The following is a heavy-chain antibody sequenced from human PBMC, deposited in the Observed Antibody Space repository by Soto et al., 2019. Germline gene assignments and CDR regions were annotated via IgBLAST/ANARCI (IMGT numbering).Heavy chain of an antibody. Sequence: EVQLVESGGGLAQPGGSLRLSCAASGFTFSSYWMSWVRQAPGKGLEWVANIKQDGSEKYYVDSVKGRFTISRDNAKNSLYLQMNSLRAEDTAVYYCARAATGYCSGGRCYPFYYYYMDVWGKGTTVTVSS. CDR3: ARAATGYCSGGRCYPFYYYYMDV. CDR2: IKQDGSEK. V-gene: IGHV3-7*01. D-gene: IGHD2-15*01. J-gene: IGHJ6*03. CDR1: GFTFSSYW.